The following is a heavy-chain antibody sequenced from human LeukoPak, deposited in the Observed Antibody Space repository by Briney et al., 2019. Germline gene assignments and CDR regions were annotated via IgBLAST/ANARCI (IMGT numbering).Heavy chain of an antibody. J-gene: IGHJ4*02. CDR2: IRYDGSNK. CDR3: AKDLRGSYSFFDY. CDR1: GFTFSSYG. Sequence: GGSLRLSCAASGFTFSSYGMHWVRQAPGKGLEWVAFIRYDGSNKYYADSVKGRFTISRDNSKNTLNLQMNSLRAEDTAIYYCAKDLRGSYSFFDYWGQGTLVTVSS. V-gene: IGHV3-30*02. D-gene: IGHD1-26*01.